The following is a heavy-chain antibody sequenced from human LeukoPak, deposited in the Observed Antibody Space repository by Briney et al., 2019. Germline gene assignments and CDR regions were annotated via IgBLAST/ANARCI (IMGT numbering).Heavy chain of an antibody. D-gene: IGHD2-15*01. CDR1: GFTFSTYA. Sequence: GGSLRLSCAASGFTFSTYAMSWVRQTPGKGLEWVAAIRGDNPGTYHATSVRGRFSISRDNSKNTLHLQMNGLKAEDAAIYYCAKASVGHCSGAFCYPFDSWGQGTLVTVSS. J-gene: IGHJ4*02. CDR3: AKASVGHCSGAFCYPFDS. V-gene: IGHV3-23*01. CDR2: IRGDNPGT.